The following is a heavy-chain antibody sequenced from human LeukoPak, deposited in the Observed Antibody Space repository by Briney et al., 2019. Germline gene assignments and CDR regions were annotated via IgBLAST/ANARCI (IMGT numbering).Heavy chain of an antibody. D-gene: IGHD3-22*01. Sequence: GGSLRLSCAVSGFTFSSYAMSWVRQAPGKGLEWVSAISGSGGSTYYADSVKGRFTISRDNSKNTLYLQMNSLRAEDTAVYYCAKGKGDSSGYYYSSFDYWGQGTLVTVSS. V-gene: IGHV3-23*01. CDR3: AKGKGDSSGYYYSSFDY. J-gene: IGHJ4*02. CDR1: GFTFSSYA. CDR2: ISGSGGST.